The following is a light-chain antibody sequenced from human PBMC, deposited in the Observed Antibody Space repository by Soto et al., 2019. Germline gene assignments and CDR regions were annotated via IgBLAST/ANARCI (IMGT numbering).Light chain of an antibody. V-gene: IGLV2-8*01. CDR1: SSDVGHYDY. CDR3: SSYGGSNNLV. CDR2: EVS. Sequence: QSVLTQPPSASGSPGQSVTISCTGTSSDVGHYDYVSWYQQHPGKAPKLMIYEVSKRPSGVPDRFSGSKFGYTASLTVSGLQAEDEADYYCSSYGGSNNLVFGGGTKVTV. J-gene: IGLJ2*01.